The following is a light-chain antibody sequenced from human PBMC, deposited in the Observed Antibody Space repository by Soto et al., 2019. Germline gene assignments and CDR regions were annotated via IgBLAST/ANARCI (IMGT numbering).Light chain of an antibody. CDR3: SSYTSSSTRVV. V-gene: IGLV2-14*01. J-gene: IGLJ2*01. Sequence: QSVLTQPASVSGSPGQSITISCTGTSSDVGGYNYVSWYQQHPGKAPKLMIYDVSNRPSGVSNRFSGSKSGNTASLTISGLQADDEADYYCSSYTSSSTRVVFGGGTKVTVL. CDR2: DVS. CDR1: SSDVGGYNY.